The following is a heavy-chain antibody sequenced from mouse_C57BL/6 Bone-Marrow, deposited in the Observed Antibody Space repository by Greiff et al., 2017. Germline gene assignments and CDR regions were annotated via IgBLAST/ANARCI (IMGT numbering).Heavy chain of an antibody. D-gene: IGHD2-5*01. CDR1: GYTFTSYW. CDR2: IYPGSGST. Sequence: SGAELMKPGASVKMSCKASGYTFTSYWITWVKQRPGQGLEWIGDIYPGSGSTNYNEKFKSKATLTVDTSSSTAYMQLSSLTSEDSAVFYCARSYSNYLFAYWGQGTLVTVSA. V-gene: IGHV1-55*01. CDR3: ARSYSNYLFAY. J-gene: IGHJ3*01.